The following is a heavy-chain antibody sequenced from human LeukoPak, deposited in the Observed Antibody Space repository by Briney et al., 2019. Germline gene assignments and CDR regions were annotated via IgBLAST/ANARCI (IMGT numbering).Heavy chain of an antibody. V-gene: IGHV3-15*01. Sequence: VGSLRLSCAASGFNFRDAAMTWVRQGPGKGLEWVGRIKSKTDGETTDYAAPVKGRFTISRDDSKHTLHLQMNSLKTEDTAVYYCTTAAVYWGQGTLVTVSS. J-gene: IGHJ4*02. CDR3: TTAAVY. CDR2: IKSKTDGETT. CDR1: GFNFRDAA. D-gene: IGHD6-13*01.